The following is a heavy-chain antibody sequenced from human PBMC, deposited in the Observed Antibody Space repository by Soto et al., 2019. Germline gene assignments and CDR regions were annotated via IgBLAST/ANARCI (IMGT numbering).Heavy chain of an antibody. CDR1: GGSISSYY. CDR2: IFYSGST. V-gene: IGHV4-59*08. Sequence: QVQLQESGPGLVKPSETLSLTCTVSGGSISSYYWSWIRQPPGKGLEWIGYIFYSGSTNYNPSLKSRVTITVDTSKNQFSLKLSSVTAADTAVYYGAGRYSSSLDFWGQGTLVTVSS. J-gene: IGHJ4*02. D-gene: IGHD6-13*01. CDR3: AGRYSSSLDF.